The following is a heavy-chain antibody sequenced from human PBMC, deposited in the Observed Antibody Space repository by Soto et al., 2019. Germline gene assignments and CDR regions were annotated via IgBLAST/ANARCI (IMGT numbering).Heavy chain of an antibody. V-gene: IGHV3-48*01. CDR1: GFTFSSYS. J-gene: IGHJ5*02. D-gene: IGHD6-13*01. CDR2: ISSSSSTI. Sequence: HPGGSLRLSCAASGFTFSSYSMNWVRQAPGKGLEWVSYISSSSSTIYYADSVKGRFTISRDNAKNSLYLQMNSLRAEDTAVYYCASRDRIAAAGWYNWFDPWGQGTLVTVSS. CDR3: ASRDRIAAAGWYNWFDP.